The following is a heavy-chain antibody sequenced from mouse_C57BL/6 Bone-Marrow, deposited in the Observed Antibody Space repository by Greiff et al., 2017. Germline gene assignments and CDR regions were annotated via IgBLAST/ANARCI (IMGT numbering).Heavy chain of an antibody. J-gene: IGHJ2*01. Sequence: VQLQQSGAELVRPGSSVKLSCKASGYTFTSYWMNWVKQRPIQGLEWIGNIDPCDSDTHYNEKFKDKATLTVDKSSSTAYMLLSSLTSEDSAVXCWEKSGGYRDYGGQGTTLTVSS. V-gene: IGHV1-52*01. CDR3: EKSGGYRDY. D-gene: IGHD2-14*01. CDR2: IDPCDSDT. CDR1: GYTFTSYW.